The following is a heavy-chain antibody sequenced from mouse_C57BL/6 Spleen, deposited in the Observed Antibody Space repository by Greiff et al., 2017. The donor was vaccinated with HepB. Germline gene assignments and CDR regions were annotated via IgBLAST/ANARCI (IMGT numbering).Heavy chain of an antibody. Sequence: VQVVESGPGLVAPSQSLSITCTVSGFSLTSYGVSWVRQPPGKGLEWLGVIWGDGSTNYHSALISRLSISKDNSKSQVFLKLNSLQTDDTATYYGAKLFITTVVATRYFDVWGTGTTVTVSS. J-gene: IGHJ1*03. CDR1: GFSLTSYG. CDR3: AKLFITTVVATRYFDV. D-gene: IGHD1-1*01. V-gene: IGHV2-3*01. CDR2: IWGDGST.